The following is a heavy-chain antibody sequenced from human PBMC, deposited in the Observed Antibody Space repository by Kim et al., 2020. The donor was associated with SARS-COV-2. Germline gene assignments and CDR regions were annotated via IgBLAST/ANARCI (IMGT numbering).Heavy chain of an antibody. J-gene: IGHJ4*02. CDR1: GGSFSGYY. CDR3: ASPVLDSSGYRNDY. Sequence: SETLSLTCAVYGGSFSGYYWSWIRQPPGKGLEWIGEINHSGSTNYNPSLKSRVTISVDTSKNQFSLKLSSVTAADTAVYYCASPVLDSSGYRNDYWGQGTLVTVSS. V-gene: IGHV4-34*01. D-gene: IGHD3-22*01. CDR2: INHSGST.